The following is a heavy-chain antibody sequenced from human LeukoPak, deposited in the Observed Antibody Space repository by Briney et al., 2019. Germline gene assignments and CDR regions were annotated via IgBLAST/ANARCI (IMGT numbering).Heavy chain of an antibody. J-gene: IGHJ4*02. Sequence: GGSLRLSCAASGFTFSSYAMHWVRQAPGKGLEYVSAISSNGGSTYYANSVKGRFTISRDNSKNTLYLQMGSLRAEDMAVYYCARDLTPSVGARGGIFDYWGQGTLVTVSS. CDR1: GFTFSSYA. CDR3: ARDLTPSVGARGGIFDY. V-gene: IGHV3-64*01. CDR2: ISSNGGST. D-gene: IGHD1-26*01.